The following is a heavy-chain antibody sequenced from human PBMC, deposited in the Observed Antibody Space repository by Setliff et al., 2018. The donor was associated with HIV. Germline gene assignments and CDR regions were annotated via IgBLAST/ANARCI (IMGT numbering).Heavy chain of an antibody. V-gene: IGHV4-4*08. D-gene: IGHD4-4*01. Sequence: SETLSLTCTVSGGSISSYYWSWIRQPPGKGLEWIGYIHHSGSSDHTPSLRSRVTMSVDTSKNQFSLKLTSVTAADTAVYYCAREHDYSNYRRLDSWGQGILVTVSS. CDR2: IHHSGSS. CDR1: GGSISSYY. J-gene: IGHJ4*02. CDR3: AREHDYSNYRRLDS.